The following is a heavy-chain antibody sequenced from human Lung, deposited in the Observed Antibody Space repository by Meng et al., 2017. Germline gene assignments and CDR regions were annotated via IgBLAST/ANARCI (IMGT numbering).Heavy chain of an antibody. V-gene: IGHV1-69*13. D-gene: IGHD1-14*01. CDR3: ARGRRNEPLFDY. Sequence: QVQLVQSGAEVQKPGSSVKVACKTSGGSFSTHTCSWLRQAPGQGLEWMGGLIAVFDKTKAAPRFQDRVTFTADESTSTAYMELSSLTFDDTAVYFCARGRRNEPLFDYWGQGTLVTVSS. CDR1: GGSFSTHT. CDR2: LIAVFDKT. J-gene: IGHJ4*02.